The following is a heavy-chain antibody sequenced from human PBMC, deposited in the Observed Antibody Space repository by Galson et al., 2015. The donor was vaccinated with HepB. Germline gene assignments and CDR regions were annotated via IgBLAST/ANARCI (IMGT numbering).Heavy chain of an antibody. CDR1: GFTFSNYA. CDR2: ISGSGGST. CDR3: ARDLGVLQWIGEPSSYFDY. J-gene: IGHJ4*02. D-gene: IGHD3-10*01. Sequence: SLRLSCAASGFTFSNYAMTWVRRAPGKGLEWVSAISGSGGSTYYADPEQGRFTISRDNSKNMLYLQMNSLRAEDTAVYYCARDLGVLQWIGEPSSYFDYWGQGTLVTVSS. V-gene: IGHV3-23*01.